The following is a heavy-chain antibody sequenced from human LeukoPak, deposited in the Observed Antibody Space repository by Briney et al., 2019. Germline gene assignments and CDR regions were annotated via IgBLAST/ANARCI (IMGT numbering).Heavy chain of an antibody. CDR2: INPSGGST. V-gene: IGHV1-46*01. Sequence: GASVKVSCKASGYTFTSYYMHWVRQAPGRGLEWMGIINPSGGSTSYAQKFQGRVTMTRDTSTSTVYMELSSLRSEDTAVYYCAREASIAARRDPFDYWGQGTLVTVSS. CDR3: AREASIAARRDPFDY. D-gene: IGHD6-6*01. J-gene: IGHJ4*02. CDR1: GYTFTSYY.